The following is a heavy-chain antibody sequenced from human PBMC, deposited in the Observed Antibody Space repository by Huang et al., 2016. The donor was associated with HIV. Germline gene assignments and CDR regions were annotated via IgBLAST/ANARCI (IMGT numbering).Heavy chain of an antibody. CDR3: AGDGRRTWAGGTSVDF. V-gene: IGHV1-2*02. D-gene: IGHD2-15*01. CDR2: FNPNSGST. Sequence: QVQLVQSGAEVQKPGASVKVSCKTSGYTFVGQYINWVGQAPGQGLDGMGWFNPNSGSTNDAPKFQGGVTMTREKCNSTSDKGLSRLRSDDTAVYYGAGDGRRTWAGGTSVDFWGQGALVTVSS. J-gene: IGHJ4*02. CDR1: GYTFVGQY.